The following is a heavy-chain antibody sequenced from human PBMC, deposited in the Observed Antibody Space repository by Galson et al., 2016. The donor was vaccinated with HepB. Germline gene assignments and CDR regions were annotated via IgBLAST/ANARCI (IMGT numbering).Heavy chain of an antibody. CDR2: FHWVNNTY. Sequence: PALVKPTQTLTLTCTFSGFSLTTGGMSINWVRQPPGKALEWLALFHWVNNTYYYSTSLQTRLTMSTDTSKNQVILTLTNMDPQDTATYYCARTRDGNFYGGTYYNYYMDVWGRGTTVTASS. V-gene: IGHV2-70*13. D-gene: IGHD3-10*01. J-gene: IGHJ6*03. CDR1: GFSLTTGGMS. CDR3: ARTRDGNFYGGTYYNYYMDV.